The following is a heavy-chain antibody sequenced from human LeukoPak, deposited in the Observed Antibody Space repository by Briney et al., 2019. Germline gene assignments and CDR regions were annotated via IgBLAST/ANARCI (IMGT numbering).Heavy chain of an antibody. CDR3: ARVPHYYYYMDV. Sequence: GGSLRLSCAASGFTFSSYAMSWVRQAPGKGLEWVAVISYDGSNKYYADSVKGRFTVSRDNSKNTLYLQMNSLRAEDTAVYYCARVPHYYYYMDVWGKGTTVTVSS. V-gene: IGHV3-30*01. J-gene: IGHJ6*03. CDR2: ISYDGSNK. CDR1: GFTFSSYA.